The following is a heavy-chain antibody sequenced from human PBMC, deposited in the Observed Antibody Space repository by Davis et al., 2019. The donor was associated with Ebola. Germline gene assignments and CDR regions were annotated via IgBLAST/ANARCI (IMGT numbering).Heavy chain of an antibody. V-gene: IGHV4-59*11. D-gene: IGHD6-13*01. CDR2: IYYGGTS. CDR1: GGSISRHY. CDR3: ARGLYSTRWGL. Sequence: SETLSLTCTVSGGSISRHYWNWIRQPPGKGLEWIGYIYYGGTSNYNPSLKSRVTISGDTSKNQFSLKLSSVTAADTAVYYCARGLYSTRWGLWGQGTMVTVSS. J-gene: IGHJ3*01.